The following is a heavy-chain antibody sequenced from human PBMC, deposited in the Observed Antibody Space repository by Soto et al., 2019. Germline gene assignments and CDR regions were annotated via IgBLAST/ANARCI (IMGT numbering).Heavy chain of an antibody. CDR2: ISSSGSTI. Sequence: GGSLILSCAASGFTFSDYYMSWIRQAPGKGLEWVSYISSSGSTIYYADSVKGRFTISRDNAKNSLYLQMNSLRAEDTAVYYCARDWRDSGYDLYYYYYMDVWGKGTTVTVSS. CDR1: GFTFSDYY. D-gene: IGHD5-12*01. V-gene: IGHV3-11*01. J-gene: IGHJ6*03. CDR3: ARDWRDSGYDLYYYYYMDV.